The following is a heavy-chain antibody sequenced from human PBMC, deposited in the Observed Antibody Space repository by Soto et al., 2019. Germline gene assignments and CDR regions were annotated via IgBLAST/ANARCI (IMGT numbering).Heavy chain of an antibody. CDR3: ARRGVDDIAFDI. V-gene: IGHV5-51*01. CDR2: IYPGDSDI. J-gene: IGHJ3*02. D-gene: IGHD3-9*01. CDR1: GYIFTNYW. Sequence: GESLKISCKGSGYIFTNYWIGWVRQMPGKGLEWLGIIYPGDSDIRYSPSFQGQVTMSADKSINTAYLQWSSLEASDTAMYYCARRGVDDIAFDIWREGTMVTVSS.